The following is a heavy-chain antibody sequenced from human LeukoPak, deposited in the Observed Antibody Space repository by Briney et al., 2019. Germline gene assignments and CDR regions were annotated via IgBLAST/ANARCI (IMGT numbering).Heavy chain of an antibody. CDR3: ARVGLNYDSSGYYWTYFDY. CDR1: GXSISSYY. J-gene: IGHJ4*02. CDR2: IYYSGST. D-gene: IGHD3-22*01. V-gene: IGHV4-59*01. Sequence: PSETLSLTCTVSGXSISSYYWSWIRQPPGKGLEWIGYIYYSGSTNYNPSLKSRVTISVDTSKNQFSLKLSSVTAADTAVYYCARVGLNYDSSGYYWTYFDYWGQGTLVTVSS.